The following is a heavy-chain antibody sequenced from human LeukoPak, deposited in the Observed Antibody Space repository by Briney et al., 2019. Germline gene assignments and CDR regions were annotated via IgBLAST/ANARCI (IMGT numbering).Heavy chain of an antibody. D-gene: IGHD2-2*01. Sequence: SETLSLTCTVSGGSISSYYWSWTRQPPGKGLEWIGYIYYSGTTNYNPSLKSRVTISVDTSKNQFSLKLSSVTAADTAVYYCAREGSTSFLDYWGQGTLVTVSS. CDR1: GGSISSYY. CDR2: IYYSGTT. CDR3: AREGSTSFLDY. V-gene: IGHV4-59*01. J-gene: IGHJ4*02.